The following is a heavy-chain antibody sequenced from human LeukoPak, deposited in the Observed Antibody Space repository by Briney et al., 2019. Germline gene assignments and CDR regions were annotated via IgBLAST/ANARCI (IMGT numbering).Heavy chain of an antibody. CDR2: IYTSGST. CDR3: ARDLISSGWRSYYFDY. V-gene: IGHV4-4*07. CDR1: GGSISSYY. D-gene: IGHD6-19*01. Sequence: PSETLSLTCTVSGGSISSYYWSWIRQPAGKGLEWIGRIYTSGSTNYNPSLKSRVTMSVDTSKNQFSLKLSSVTAADTAVYHCARDLISSGWRSYYFDYWGQGTLVTVSS. J-gene: IGHJ4*02.